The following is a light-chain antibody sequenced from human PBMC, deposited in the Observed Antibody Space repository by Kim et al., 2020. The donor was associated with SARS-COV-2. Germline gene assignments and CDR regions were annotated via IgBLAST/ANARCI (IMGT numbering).Light chain of an antibody. CDR3: QQYDSYPIT. J-gene: IGKJ5*01. CDR1: QSVSSW. Sequence: ASEGDRVTITCRASQSVSSWLAWYQQTPGKAPKVLIYKASSLESGVPSRFSGSGSGTEFTLTISSLQPDDFATYYCQQYDSYPITFGQGTRLEIK. V-gene: IGKV1-5*03. CDR2: KAS.